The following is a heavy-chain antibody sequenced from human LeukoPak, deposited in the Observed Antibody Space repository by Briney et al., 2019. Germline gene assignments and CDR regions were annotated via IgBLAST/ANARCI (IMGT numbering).Heavy chain of an antibody. J-gene: IGHJ5*02. CDR3: ARLLGGEENWFDP. CDR1: GYTFTGYY. V-gene: IGHV1-2*02. CDR2: INPNSGGT. D-gene: IGHD3-16*01. Sequence: GASVKVSCKASGYTFTGYYMHWVRQAPGQGVEWMGWINPNSGGTNYAQKFQGRVTMTRDTSISTAYMELSRLRSDDTAVYYCARLLGGEENWFDPWGQGTLVTVSS.